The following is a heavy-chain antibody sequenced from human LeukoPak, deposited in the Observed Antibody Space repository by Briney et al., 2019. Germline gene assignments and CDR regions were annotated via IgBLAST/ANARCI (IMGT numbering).Heavy chain of an antibody. CDR2: IIPIFGTA. D-gene: IGHD1-26*01. Sequence: ASVKVSCKASGGTFSSYAISWVRQAPGQGLEWMGGIIPIFGTANYAQKFQGRVTITADESTSTAYMELSSLRSEDTAVYYCARGWKVGATSPYFDYWGQGTLVTVSS. CDR3: ARGWKVGATSPYFDY. J-gene: IGHJ4*02. CDR1: GGTFSSYA. V-gene: IGHV1-69*13.